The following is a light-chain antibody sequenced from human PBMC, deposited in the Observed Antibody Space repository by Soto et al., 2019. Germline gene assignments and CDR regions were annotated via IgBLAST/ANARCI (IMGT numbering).Light chain of an antibody. Sequence: QLVLTQPSSASASLGSSVKLTCTLSSAHSHYIIAWHQQQPGKAPRYLMRLEGSGSYNKASGVPDRFSGSSSGADRYLTISNLQFDDEADYYCETWDVPLGVFGGGTKLTVL. CDR1: SAHSHYI. J-gene: IGLJ2*01. CDR3: ETWDVPLGV. V-gene: IGLV4-60*02. CDR2: LEGSGSY.